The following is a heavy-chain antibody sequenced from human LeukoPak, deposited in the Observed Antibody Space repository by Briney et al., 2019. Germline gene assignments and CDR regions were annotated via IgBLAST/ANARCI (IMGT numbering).Heavy chain of an antibody. CDR1: GGYISTYY. Sequence: SETLSLTCTVSGGYISTYYWSWIRQPAGEGLEWLGRIYSSGSANYNPSLKSRLAMSVDTSKNQFSLRLSSVTAADTAVYYCARNKRLGWEQADTTFDYWGQGTLVTVSS. V-gene: IGHV4-4*07. J-gene: IGHJ4*02. CDR3: ARNKRLGWEQADTTFDY. D-gene: IGHD1-26*01. CDR2: IYSSGSA.